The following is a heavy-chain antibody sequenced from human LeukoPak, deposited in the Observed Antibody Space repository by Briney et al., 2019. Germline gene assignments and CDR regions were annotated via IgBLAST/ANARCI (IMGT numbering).Heavy chain of an antibody. Sequence: NPSGTLSLTCAVSGGSISSSNWWSWVRQPPGKGLEWIGETNHSGSTNYNPSLKSRVTISVDTSKNQFSLKLSSVTAADTAVYYCARARRRTVTTPLDYWGQGTLVTVSS. V-gene: IGHV4-4*02. CDR1: GGSISSSNW. CDR2: TNHSGST. D-gene: IGHD4-11*01. J-gene: IGHJ4*02. CDR3: ARARRRTVTTPLDY.